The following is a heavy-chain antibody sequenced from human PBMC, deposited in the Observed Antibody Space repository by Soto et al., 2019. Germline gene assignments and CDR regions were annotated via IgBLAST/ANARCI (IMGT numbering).Heavy chain of an antibody. D-gene: IGHD7-27*01. CDR1: GGSFSGYY. CDR2: INHSGST. V-gene: IGHV4-34*01. CDR3: ARQYWGYFDY. Sequence: PSETLSLTCAVYGGSFSGYYWSWIRQPPGKGLEWIGEINHSGSTNYNPSLKSRVTISVDTSKNQFSLKLSSVTAADTAVYYCARQYWGYFDYCGEGTLVTVSS. J-gene: IGHJ4*02.